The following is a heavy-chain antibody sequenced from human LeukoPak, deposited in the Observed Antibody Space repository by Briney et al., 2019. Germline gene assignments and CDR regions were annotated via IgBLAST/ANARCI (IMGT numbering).Heavy chain of an antibody. V-gene: IGHV3-7*01. CDR3: ARQIGQWEQLGYYFDY. Sequence: GGSLRLSCAASELTFSSYWMSWVRQAPGKGLEWVANIKKDGSEKYYVGSVKGRFTISRDNSKNTLYLQMNSLRAEDTAVYYCARQIGQWEQLGYYFDYWGQGTLVTVSS. D-gene: IGHD1-26*01. CDR2: IKKDGSEK. CDR1: ELTFSSYW. J-gene: IGHJ4*02.